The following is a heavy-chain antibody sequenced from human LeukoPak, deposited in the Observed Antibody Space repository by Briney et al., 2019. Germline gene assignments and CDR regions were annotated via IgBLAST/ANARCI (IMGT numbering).Heavy chain of an antibody. CDR2: ISRRSRHV. CDR1: GFTFSNYS. D-gene: IGHD4/OR15-4a*01. J-gene: IGHJ1*01. Sequence: GESLRLSCTAYGFTFSNYSMNWVRRAPGKGLEWVSSISRRSRHVYYAGSVKGRFTISRDNTKNSLYLQMNSLRAEDMAVYFCVRDLMGSGAITAYLHHWGQGTLVTVSS. V-gene: IGHV3-21*01. CDR3: VRDLMGSGAITAYLHH.